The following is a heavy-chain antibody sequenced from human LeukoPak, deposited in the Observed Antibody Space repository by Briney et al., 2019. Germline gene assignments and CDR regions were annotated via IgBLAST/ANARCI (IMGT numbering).Heavy chain of an antibody. CDR3: ARQSADFWTDYAKNWFDP. V-gene: IGHV4-59*01. CDR2: IYYSGST. J-gene: IGHJ5*02. Sequence: SETLSLTCTVSGGSISSNYWSWIRQPSGKGLEWIGYIYYSGSTNYNPSLKSRVTISVDTAKNQVSLNLTSVTAADTAVYYCARQSADFWTDYAKNWFDPWGQGTLVTVSS. D-gene: IGHD3/OR15-3a*01. CDR1: GGSISSNY.